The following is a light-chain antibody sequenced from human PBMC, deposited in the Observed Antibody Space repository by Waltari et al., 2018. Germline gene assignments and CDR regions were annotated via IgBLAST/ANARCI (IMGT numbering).Light chain of an antibody. CDR3: LSADIGGTFWV. CDR2: KDT. V-gene: IGLV3-25*03. J-gene: IGLJ3*02. CDR1: ALAKKY. Sequence: SYELTQPPSVSVSLGQMARIPCSGDALAKKYVYWFQQRPGQAPIQVMSKDTERPSGIPARFSGSTSGTTVTLTISGVQAEGEADYYCLSADIGGTFWVFGGGTKLTLL.